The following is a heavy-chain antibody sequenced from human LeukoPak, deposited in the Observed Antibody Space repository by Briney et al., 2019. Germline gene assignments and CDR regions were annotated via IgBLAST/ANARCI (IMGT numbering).Heavy chain of an antibody. V-gene: IGHV3-74*01. CDR3: ATDVPAVTIFGY. D-gene: IGHD2-2*01. CDR1: GFTFSTYW. CDR2: INSDGSST. J-gene: IGHJ4*02. Sequence: GGSLRLSCAASGFTFSTYWMHWVRQAPGTGLVWVSLINSDGSSTNYADSVKGRFTISRDNAKNTLYLQMNSLRAEDTAVYYCATDVPAVTIFGYWGQGTLVAVSS.